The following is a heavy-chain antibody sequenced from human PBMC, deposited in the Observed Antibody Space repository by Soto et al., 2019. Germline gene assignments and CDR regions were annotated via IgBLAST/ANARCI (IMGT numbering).Heavy chain of an antibody. CDR1: GFTFSSYG. Sequence: GGSLRLSCAASGFTFSSYGMHWVRQAPGKGLEWVAVISYDGSNKYYADSVKGRFTISRDNSKNTLYLQMNSLRAEDTAVYYCAKWDSGSYSANYWGQGTLATVSS. J-gene: IGHJ4*02. CDR2: ISYDGSNK. CDR3: AKWDSGSYSANY. D-gene: IGHD1-26*01. V-gene: IGHV3-30*18.